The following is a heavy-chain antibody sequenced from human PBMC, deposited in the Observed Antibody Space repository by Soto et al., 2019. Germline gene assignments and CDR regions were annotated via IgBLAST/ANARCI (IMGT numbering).Heavy chain of an antibody. V-gene: IGHV3-21*01. CDR2: ISSSSSYI. CDR3: AREWYCGSTSCSGNDNYYYYGMDV. Sequence: GGSLRLSCAASGFTFSSYSMNWVRQAPGKGLEWVSSISSSSSYIYYSDSVKCIFTISRDNAKYSLYLQMNNLGAKDTAVYCCAREWYCGSTSCSGNDNYYYYGMDVWGQGATITVSS. CDR1: GFTFSSYS. J-gene: IGHJ6*02. D-gene: IGHD2-2*01.